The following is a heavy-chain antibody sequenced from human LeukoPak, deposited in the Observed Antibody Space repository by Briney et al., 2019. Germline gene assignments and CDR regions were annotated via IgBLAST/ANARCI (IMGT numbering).Heavy chain of an antibody. CDR1: GFTFSSYG. Sequence: GGSLRLSCAASGFTFSSYGMHWVRQAPGKGLEWVAVIWYDGSNKYYADSVKGRFTISRDNSKNTLYLQMNSLRAEDTAVYYCARGSVLYDYDAFDIWGQGTLVTVSS. V-gene: IGHV3-33*01. CDR3: ARGSVLYDYDAFDI. CDR2: IWYDGSNK. D-gene: IGHD5-12*01. J-gene: IGHJ3*02.